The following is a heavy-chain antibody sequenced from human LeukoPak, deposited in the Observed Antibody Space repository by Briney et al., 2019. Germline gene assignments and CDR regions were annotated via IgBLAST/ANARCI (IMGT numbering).Heavy chain of an antibody. CDR2: IYYSGST. Sequence: SEILSLTCTVSGGSISSYYWSWIRQPPGKGLEWIGYIYYSGSTNYNPSLKSRVTISVDTSKNQFSLKLSSVTAADTAVYYCARDRGYDFWSGYTNYYMDVWGKGTTVTVSS. J-gene: IGHJ6*03. D-gene: IGHD3-3*01. CDR3: ARDRGYDFWSGYTNYYMDV. CDR1: GGSISSYY. V-gene: IGHV4-59*01.